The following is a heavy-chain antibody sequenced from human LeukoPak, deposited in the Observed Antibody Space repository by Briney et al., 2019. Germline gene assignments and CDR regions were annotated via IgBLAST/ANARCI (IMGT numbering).Heavy chain of an antibody. V-gene: IGHV3-23*01. Sequence: PGGSLRLSCAASGFTFSRYAMIWVRQAPGKGLEWVSHISGSGDGTFYADSVKGRFTISRDNSNNTLYLQMSSLRVEDTAIYYCTKGDWGDCCGQGTLVTVSS. CDR2: ISGSGDGT. CDR3: TKGDWGDC. J-gene: IGHJ4*02. CDR1: GFTFSRYA. D-gene: IGHD3-16*01.